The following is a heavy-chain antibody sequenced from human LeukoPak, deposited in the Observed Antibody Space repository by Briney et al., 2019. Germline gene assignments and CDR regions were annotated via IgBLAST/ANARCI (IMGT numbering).Heavy chain of an antibody. CDR2: IRYDGSNK. CDR1: GFTFSDYG. J-gene: IGHJ4*02. CDR3: AKGWGTPRAGYFDY. D-gene: IGHD3-10*01. Sequence: GGSLRLSCAASGFTFSDYGMVWVRPAPGKGLEWVAFIRYDGSNKYYADSVQGRFTISRDNSKNTLYLQMNSLRAEDTAVYYCAKGWGTPRAGYFDYWGQGTLVTVSS. V-gene: IGHV3-30*02.